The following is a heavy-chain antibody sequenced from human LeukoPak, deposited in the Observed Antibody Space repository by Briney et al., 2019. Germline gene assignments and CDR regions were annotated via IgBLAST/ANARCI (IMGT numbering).Heavy chain of an antibody. CDR2: MNPKTGGT. CDR3: ARVYGSGSYYKYYFDY. CDR1: GYTFTDYY. Sequence: ASVKVSCKASGYTFTDYYIHWVRQAPGQGLEWMAWMNPKTGGTSYAQKFQGRVTMTRDTSISTAYMELSRLRFDDTAVYYCARVYGSGSYYKYYFDYWGQGTLVTVSS. D-gene: IGHD3-10*01. V-gene: IGHV1-2*02. J-gene: IGHJ4*02.